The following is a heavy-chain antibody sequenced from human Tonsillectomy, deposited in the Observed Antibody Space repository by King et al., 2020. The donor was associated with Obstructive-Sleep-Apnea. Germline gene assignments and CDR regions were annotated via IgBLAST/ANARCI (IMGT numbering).Heavy chain of an antibody. CDR3: ARVGPSSSWYYFDY. Sequence: VQLVESGGGLVKPGGSLRLSCAASGFTFRDYYMSWICQAPGKGLEGVSYISSSGSTIYDEDSVKGRFTISRDNAKNSLYLQMNSLRAEDTAVYYCARVGPSSSWYYFDYWGQGTLVTVSS. J-gene: IGHJ4*02. CDR2: ISSSGSTI. CDR1: GFTFRDYY. D-gene: IGHD6-13*01. V-gene: IGHV3-11*01.